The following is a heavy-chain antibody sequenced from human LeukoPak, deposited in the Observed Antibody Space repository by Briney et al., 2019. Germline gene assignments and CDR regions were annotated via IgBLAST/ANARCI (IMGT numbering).Heavy chain of an antibody. J-gene: IGHJ5*02. Sequence: SETLSLTCAVYGGSFSGYYWSWIRQPPGKGLEWIGEINHSGSTNYNPSLKSRVTISVDTSKNQFSLKLSSVTAADTAVYYCARGRNVLRFLESPSQFDPWGQGTLVTVSS. CDR2: INHSGST. V-gene: IGHV4-34*01. CDR3: ARGRNVLRFLESPSQFDP. D-gene: IGHD3-3*01. CDR1: GGSFSGYY.